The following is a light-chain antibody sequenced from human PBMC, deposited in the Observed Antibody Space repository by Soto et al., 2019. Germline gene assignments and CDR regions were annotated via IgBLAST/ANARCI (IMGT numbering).Light chain of an antibody. CDR2: DAF. Sequence: EIVLTQSPATLSLSPGERATLSCRASQSVSSNLAWYQQKLGQAPRLLIYDAFNRATGIPARFSGSGSGTGFTLTISNLEPDDFAVYYCQQRSSWPTFGQGTKLEIK. CDR3: QQRSSWPT. J-gene: IGKJ2*01. V-gene: IGKV3-11*01. CDR1: QSVSSN.